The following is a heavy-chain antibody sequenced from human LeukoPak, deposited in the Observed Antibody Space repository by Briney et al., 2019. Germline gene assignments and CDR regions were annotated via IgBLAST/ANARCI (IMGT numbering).Heavy chain of an antibody. CDR3: ARDAIATSQDADY. V-gene: IGHV4-61*01. CDR2: IYYSGST. Sequence: PSETLSLTCTVSGGSVSSGSYYWSWIRQPPGKGLEWIGYIYYSGSTNYNPSLKSRVTISVDTSKNQFSLKLSSVTAADTAVYYCARDAIATSQDADYWGQGTLVTVSS. D-gene: IGHD5-24*01. J-gene: IGHJ4*02. CDR1: GGSVSSGSYY.